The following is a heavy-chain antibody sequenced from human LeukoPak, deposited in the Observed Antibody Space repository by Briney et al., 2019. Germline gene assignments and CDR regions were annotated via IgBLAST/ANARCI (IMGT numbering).Heavy chain of an antibody. D-gene: IGHD3-3*01. CDR2: ISAHSGNT. Sequence: ASVKVSCKASGYTFTSYGISWVRQAPGQGLEWMGWISAHSGNTNYAQKLQGRVTMTTDTSTSTAYMELRSLRSDDTAVYYCARGTTSLRFLEWLPHDAFDVWGQGTMVTVSS. CDR1: GYTFTSYG. V-gene: IGHV1-18*01. J-gene: IGHJ3*01. CDR3: ARGTTSLRFLEWLPHDAFDV.